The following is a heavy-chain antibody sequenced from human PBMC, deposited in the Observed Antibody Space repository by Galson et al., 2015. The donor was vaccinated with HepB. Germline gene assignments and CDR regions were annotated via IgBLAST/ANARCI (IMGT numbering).Heavy chain of an antibody. CDR3: ARRDHSSSWFAPGAFDI. Sequence: TLSLTCTVSGGSISSDGYYWNWIRQLPGKGLEWIGYIYYSGSTYYNPSLKSRVTISVDTSKNQFSLKLTSVTAADTGVYYCARRDHSSSWFAPGAFDIWGQGTMVTVSS. V-gene: IGHV4-31*03. J-gene: IGHJ3*02. CDR2: IYYSGST. D-gene: IGHD6-13*01. CDR1: GGSISSDGYY.